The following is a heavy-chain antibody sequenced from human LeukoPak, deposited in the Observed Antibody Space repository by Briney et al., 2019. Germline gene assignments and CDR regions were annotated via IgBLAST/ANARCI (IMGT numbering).Heavy chain of an antibody. CDR3: ARPLQGIVGATGFDY. Sequence: GESLKISCQGSEYSFATYWIAWLRQMPGKGLEWMGIIYPSDSDTRYSPSFQDQVTISADKSIKTAYLQWSSLKASDTAMYYCARPLQGIVGATGFDYWGQGTLVTVSS. CDR2: IYPSDSDT. D-gene: IGHD1-26*01. CDR1: EYSFATYW. V-gene: IGHV5-51*01. J-gene: IGHJ4*02.